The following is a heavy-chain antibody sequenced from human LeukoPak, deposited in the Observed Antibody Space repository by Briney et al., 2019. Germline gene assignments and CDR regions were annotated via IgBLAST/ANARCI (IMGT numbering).Heavy chain of an antibody. J-gene: IGHJ4*02. V-gene: IGHV3-30*02. Sequence: PGGSLRLSCAASGFTFSSYGMHWVRQAPGKGLEWVAFIRHDGSNKYYADSVKGRFTISRDNSKNTLYLQMNSLRAEDTAVYYCAKDGGYSSGWYKDYWGQGTLVTVSS. D-gene: IGHD6-19*01. CDR2: IRHDGSNK. CDR1: GFTFSSYG. CDR3: AKDGGYSSGWYKDY.